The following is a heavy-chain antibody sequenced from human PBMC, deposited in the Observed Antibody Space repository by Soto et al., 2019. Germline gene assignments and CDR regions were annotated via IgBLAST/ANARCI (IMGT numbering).Heavy chain of an antibody. CDR1: GFTFSSYA. D-gene: IGHD3-10*02. CDR3: AKVGSNVRGVITYYFDY. V-gene: IGHV3-23*01. CDR2: ISGSGGST. J-gene: IGHJ4*02. Sequence: EVQLLESGGGLVQPGGSLRLSCAASGFTFSSYAMSWVRQAPGKGLEWVSAISGSGGSTYYADSVKGRFTISRDNSKNTLYLQMNSLRGEDTAVYYCAKVGSNVRGVITYYFDYWGQGTLVTVSS.